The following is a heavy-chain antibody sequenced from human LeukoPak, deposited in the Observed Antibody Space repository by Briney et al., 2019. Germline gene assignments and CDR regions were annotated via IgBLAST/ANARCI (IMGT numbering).Heavy chain of an antibody. V-gene: IGHV1-3*04. CDR3: ARDRSSFSYAFDI. CDR2: ISTYNDDR. D-gene: IGHD6-6*01. J-gene: IGHJ3*02. CDR1: GYTFTTYA. Sequence: ASVTVSCKASGYTFTTYAIHWVSQAPGQRLEWMGWISTYNDDRKYSPKFQGTVTITTDTSASTAYLELSSLRSEDTAVYYCARDRSSFSYAFDIWGQGTMVTVSS.